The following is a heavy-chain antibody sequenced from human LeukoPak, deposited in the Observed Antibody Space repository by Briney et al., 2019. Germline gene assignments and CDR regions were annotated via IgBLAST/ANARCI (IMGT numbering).Heavy chain of an antibody. CDR3: ARAQYYYGSGSFNWFDP. D-gene: IGHD3-10*01. Sequence: GASVKVFCKASGGTFSSYAISWVRQAPGQGLEWMGGIIPIFGTANYAQKFQGRVTITTDESTSTAYMELSSLRSEDTAVYYCARAQYYYGSGSFNWFDPWGQGTLVTVSS. CDR2: IIPIFGTA. V-gene: IGHV1-69*05. J-gene: IGHJ5*02. CDR1: GGTFSSYA.